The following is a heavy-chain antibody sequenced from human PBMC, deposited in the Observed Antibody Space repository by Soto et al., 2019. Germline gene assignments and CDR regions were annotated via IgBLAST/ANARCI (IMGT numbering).Heavy chain of an antibody. CDR1: GFTFSDYY. V-gene: IGHV3-11*01. CDR3: ARALIAVAGSYFDY. CDR2: ISSRASAI. J-gene: IGHJ4*02. D-gene: IGHD6-19*01. Sequence: PGGSLRLSCAASGFTFSDYYMCWIRQAPGKGLEWVSYISSRASAIYYADSVKGRFTISRDNAKNSLYLQMNSLRAEDTAVYYCARALIAVAGSYFDYWGQGSLVTVSS.